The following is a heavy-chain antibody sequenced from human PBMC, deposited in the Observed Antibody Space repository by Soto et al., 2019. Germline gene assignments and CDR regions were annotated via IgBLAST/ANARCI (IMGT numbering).Heavy chain of an antibody. CDR3: ARGDSSGLVFDY. CDR2: IIPIFGTA. V-gene: IGHV1-69*01. D-gene: IGHD3-22*01. J-gene: IGHJ4*02. Sequence: ISWVRQAPGQGLEWMGGIIPIFGTANYAQKLQGRVTITADESTSTAYMELSSLRSEDTAVYYCARGDSSGLVFDYWGQGTLVTVSS.